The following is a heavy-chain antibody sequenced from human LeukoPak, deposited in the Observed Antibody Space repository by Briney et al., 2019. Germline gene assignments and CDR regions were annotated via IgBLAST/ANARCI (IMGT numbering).Heavy chain of an antibody. CDR1: GFTFSSYA. Sequence: GGSLRLSCAASGFTFSSYAMSWVRQAPGKGLEWVSGISSRGGSTYYADSVKGRFTISRDNSKNTLYMEMNSLRAEDTAVYYCAKGGRGSVSTRPDYWGQGTLVTVSS. J-gene: IGHJ4*02. D-gene: IGHD3-16*01. V-gene: IGHV3-23*01. CDR3: AKGGRGSVSTRPDY. CDR2: ISSRGGST.